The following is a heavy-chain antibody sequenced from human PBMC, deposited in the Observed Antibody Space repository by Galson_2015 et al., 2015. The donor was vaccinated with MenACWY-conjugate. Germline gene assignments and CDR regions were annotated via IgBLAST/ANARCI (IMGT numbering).Heavy chain of an antibody. Sequence: QSGAEVKKPGESLKISCKASGYRFTNSWIAWVRQMPGKGLEWMGIIYPSDSDTRYSPSFQGQVTISADKSIDTAYLQWSSLKASDTAMYYCARQGSSSSWFDPWGQGPLVTVSS. V-gene: IGHV5-51*01. D-gene: IGHD6-6*01. CDR1: GYRFTNSW. CDR2: IYPSDSDT. CDR3: ARQGSSSSWFDP. J-gene: IGHJ5*02.